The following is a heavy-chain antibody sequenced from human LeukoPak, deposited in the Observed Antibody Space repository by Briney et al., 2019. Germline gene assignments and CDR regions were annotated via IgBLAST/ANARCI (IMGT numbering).Heavy chain of an antibody. CDR1: GFTVSSNY. CDR3: ARISRAMALDY. Sequence: PGGSLRLSCAASGFTVSSNYMSWVRQAPGKGLEWVSVIYNNGGTYNSDSVKGRFTISRDNSKNTLYLQMNSLRAEDTAVYYCARISRAMALDYWGQGTLVTVSS. CDR2: IYNNGGT. J-gene: IGHJ4*02. V-gene: IGHV3-66*01. D-gene: IGHD5-18*01.